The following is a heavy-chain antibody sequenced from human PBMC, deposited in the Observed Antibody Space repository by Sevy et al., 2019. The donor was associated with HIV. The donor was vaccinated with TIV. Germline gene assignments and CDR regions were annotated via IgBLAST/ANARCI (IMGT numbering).Heavy chain of an antibody. CDR1: GFTFSKAW. CDR3: TTKGDFWSGYQFFEY. D-gene: IGHD3-3*01. Sequence: GGSLRLSCAASGFTFSKAWMTWVRQAPGKGLEWVGHIKSRADGGTTDYAAPVKGRFSISRDDSKNTLYLQMNSVKIEDTAVYYCTTKGDFWSGYQFFEYWGQGTLVTVSS. CDR2: IKSRADGGTT. V-gene: IGHV3-15*01. J-gene: IGHJ4*02.